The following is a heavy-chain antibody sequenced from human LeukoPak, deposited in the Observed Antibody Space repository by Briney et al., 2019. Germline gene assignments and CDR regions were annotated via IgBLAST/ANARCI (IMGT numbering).Heavy chain of an antibody. CDR1: GGFISSSDYY. Sequence: PSETLSLTCTVSGGFISSSDYYWGWIRQPPGKGLEWIGSIYYSGRTYYNPSLKSRVTISVDTSKNQCSLKLSSVTAADTAVYYCAREVTTWFDPWGQGTLVTVSS. V-gene: IGHV4-39*02. J-gene: IGHJ5*02. D-gene: IGHD4-17*01. CDR3: AREVTTWFDP. CDR2: IYYSGRT.